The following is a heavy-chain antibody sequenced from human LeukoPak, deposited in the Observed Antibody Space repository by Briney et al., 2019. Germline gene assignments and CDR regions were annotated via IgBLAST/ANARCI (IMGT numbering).Heavy chain of an antibody. Sequence: GGSLRLSCAASGFTLSSYAMTWVRQAPGRGLEWVSSVDGGGGGTYYADSVKGRFTISRDNSKDTLYLQMSGLRAEDTAVYFCAKQSAGSAAWYSLHYDFWGQGTLVTVSS. V-gene: IGHV3-23*01. J-gene: IGHJ4*02. CDR1: GFTLSSYA. CDR2: VDGGGGGT. D-gene: IGHD6-13*01. CDR3: AKQSAGSAAWYSLHYDF.